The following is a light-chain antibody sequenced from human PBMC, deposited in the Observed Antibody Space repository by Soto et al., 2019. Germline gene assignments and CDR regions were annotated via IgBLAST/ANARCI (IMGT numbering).Light chain of an antibody. J-gene: IGKJ2*01. V-gene: IGKV1-8*01. CDR1: QDISSN. CDR2: AAA. CDR3: QQYFSYPYT. Sequence: AIRMTQSPSSFSASPGDRATITCRASQDISSNLAWYQQKVGKAPKLLIYAAATLPRGAPSRFSGSGSGTDFTLTISGLQSEDFAIYYCQQYFSYPYTFGQGTKVEIK.